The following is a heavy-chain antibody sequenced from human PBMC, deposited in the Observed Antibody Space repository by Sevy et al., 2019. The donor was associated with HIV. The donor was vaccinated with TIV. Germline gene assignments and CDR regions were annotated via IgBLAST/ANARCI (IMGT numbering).Heavy chain of an antibody. CDR2: IIPIFGTA. CDR3: ARDREYYDSSGYPKDAFDI. D-gene: IGHD3-22*01. J-gene: IGHJ3*02. V-gene: IGHV1-69*13. Sequence: ASVKVSCKASGGTFSSYAISWVRQAPGQGLEWMGGIIPIFGTANYAQKFQGRVTITADESTSTAYMELSSLRSEDTAVYYCARDREYYDSSGYPKDAFDIRGQGTMVTVSS. CDR1: GGTFSSYA.